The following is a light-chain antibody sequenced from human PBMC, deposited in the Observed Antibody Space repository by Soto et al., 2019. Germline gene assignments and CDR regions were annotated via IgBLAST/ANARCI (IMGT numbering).Light chain of an antibody. CDR3: QQYGSSRWT. J-gene: IGKJ1*01. Sequence: ESVLTQSPATLSLSRGERATRCCRGSQSVSSSYLAWYQQKPGQAPRLLIYGASSRATGIPDRFSGSGSGTDFTLTISRLESEDFAVYYCQQYGSSRWTFGQGTKVDIK. V-gene: IGKV3-20*01. CDR2: GAS. CDR1: QSVSSSY.